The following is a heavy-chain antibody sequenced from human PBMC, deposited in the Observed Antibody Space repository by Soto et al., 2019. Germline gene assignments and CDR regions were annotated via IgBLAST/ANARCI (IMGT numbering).Heavy chain of an antibody. CDR1: GGSFSGYY. Sequence: PSETLSPACGDYGGSFSGYYWSWLRQPPGKGLEWIGEINHSGSTNYYPSLKSRVTISVDTSKNQFSLKLSSVTAADTAVYYCARVTGRYYYGMDVWGQGTTVTVSS. CDR3: ARVTGRYYYGMDV. V-gene: IGHV4-34*01. J-gene: IGHJ6*02. CDR2: INHSGST.